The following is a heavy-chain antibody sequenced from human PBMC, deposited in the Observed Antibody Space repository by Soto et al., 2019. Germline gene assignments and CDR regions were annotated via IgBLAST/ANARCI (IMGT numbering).Heavy chain of an antibody. CDR1: GFTFSSYW. J-gene: IGHJ6*02. Sequence: EVQLVESGGGLVQPGGSLRLSCAASGFTFSSYWMSWVRQAPGKGLEWVANIKQDGSEKYYVDSVKGRFTISRDNAKNSLYLQMNSPRAEDTAVYNCARFGSGSYYYYYGMDVWGQGTTVTVSS. CDR3: ARFGSGSYYYYYGMDV. V-gene: IGHV3-7*05. D-gene: IGHD3-10*01. CDR2: IKQDGSEK.